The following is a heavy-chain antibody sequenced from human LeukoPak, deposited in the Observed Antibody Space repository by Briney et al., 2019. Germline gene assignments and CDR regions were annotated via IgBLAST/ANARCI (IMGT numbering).Heavy chain of an antibody. CDR3: ARDSWSTTDYYYYMDV. V-gene: IGHV3-11*04. D-gene: IGHD5/OR15-5a*01. CDR2: ISSSGSTI. J-gene: IGHJ6*03. CDR1: GFTVSSNY. Sequence: EGSLRLSCAASGFTVSSNYMSWIRQAPGKGLEWVSYISSSGSTIYYADSVKGRFTISRDNAKNSLYLQMNSLRAEDTAVYYCARDSWSTTDYYYYMDVWGKGTTVTVSS.